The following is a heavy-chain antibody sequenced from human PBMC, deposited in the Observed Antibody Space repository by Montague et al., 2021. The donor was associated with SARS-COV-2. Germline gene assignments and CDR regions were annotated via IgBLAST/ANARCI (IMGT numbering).Heavy chain of an antibody. CDR1: GGSFRGYY. V-gene: IGHV4-59*01. Sequence: SETLSLTCAVSGGSFRGYYCSWICQPPAPGLERIGYIFYSCTTNSNPSLSRRVTISVDTSTTQFSLRLSSVTAADTAVYDCVRGATRTFDYWGQGTLVTVSS. J-gene: IGHJ4*02. CDR2: IFYSCTT. CDR3: VRGATRTFDY. D-gene: IGHD5-12*01.